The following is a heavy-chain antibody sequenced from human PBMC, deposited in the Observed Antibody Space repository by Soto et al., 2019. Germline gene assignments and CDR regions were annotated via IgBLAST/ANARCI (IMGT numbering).Heavy chain of an antibody. CDR2: IYYSGST. J-gene: IGHJ4*02. CDR1: GASISSYY. Sequence: SETLSLTCTVSGASISSYYWSWIRQPPGKGLEWIGYIYYSGSTTYNPSHKSRVTISVDTSKNQFSLKLSSVTAADTAVYYCARDGTDYDILTGYSYWGQGTLVTVSS. V-gene: IGHV4-59*01. D-gene: IGHD3-9*01. CDR3: ARDGTDYDILTGYSY.